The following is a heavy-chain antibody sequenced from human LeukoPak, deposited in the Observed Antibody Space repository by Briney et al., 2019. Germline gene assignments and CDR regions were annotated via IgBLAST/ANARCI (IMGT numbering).Heavy chain of an antibody. J-gene: IGHJ4*02. CDR3: ARRGITYSSSFFDS. CDR2: IYNSVST. V-gene: IGHV4-38-2*01. CDR1: DYSSTRGDY. Sequence: PSETLCLTCVLSDYSSTRGDYWAWIPRPPGKGREWIGSIYNSVSTSCNQYIKTRVTMSVDPSKNAFTLTLRSVTAAETAVYYCARRGITYSSSFFDSWGQGTLVTVSS. D-gene: IGHD6-13*01.